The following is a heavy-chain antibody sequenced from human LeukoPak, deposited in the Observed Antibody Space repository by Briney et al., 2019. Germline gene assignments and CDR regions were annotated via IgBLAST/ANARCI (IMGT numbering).Heavy chain of an antibody. CDR2: ISGSGGST. J-gene: IGHJ4*02. D-gene: IGHD6-13*01. CDR1: GFTFSSYA. CDR3: AKDLSIAAAGTYDY. Sequence: GGSLRLSCAASGFTFSSYAMSWVRQAPGKGLEWVSAISGSGGSTYYADSVKGRFTISRDNSKNTLYLQMNSMRAEDTAVYYCAKDLSIAAAGTYDYWGQGTLVTVSS. V-gene: IGHV3-23*01.